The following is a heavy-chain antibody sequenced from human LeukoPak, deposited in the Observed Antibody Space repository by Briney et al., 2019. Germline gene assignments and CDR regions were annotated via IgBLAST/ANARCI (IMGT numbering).Heavy chain of an antibody. CDR3: AKECGGDCYWAFDY. J-gene: IGHJ4*02. Sequence: PGGSLRLSCAASGFTFNKFWMTWVRQAPGKGLEWVANIKEDGSDKYYVDSVKGRFTISRDDAKNSLYLQMNSLRAEDTAVYYCAKECGGDCYWAFDYWGQGTLVTVSS. V-gene: IGHV3-7*04. CDR1: GFTFNKFW. D-gene: IGHD2-21*02. CDR2: IKEDGSDK.